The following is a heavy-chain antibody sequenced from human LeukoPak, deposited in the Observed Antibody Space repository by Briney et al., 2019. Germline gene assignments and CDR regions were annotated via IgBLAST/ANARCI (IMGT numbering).Heavy chain of an antibody. CDR2: IRGSGAKT. J-gene: IGHJ4*02. CDR3: ARGTGSGSGRLNYFDY. CDR1: GFTFRSYA. Sequence: GGSLRLSCEASGFTFRSYAMTWVRQAPGKGREWVSAIRGSGAKTYYADSVKGRFTISRDNSKNTLYLQIDSLRAEDTAVYYCARGTGSGSGRLNYFDYWGQGTLVTVSS. D-gene: IGHD3-10*01. V-gene: IGHV3-23*01.